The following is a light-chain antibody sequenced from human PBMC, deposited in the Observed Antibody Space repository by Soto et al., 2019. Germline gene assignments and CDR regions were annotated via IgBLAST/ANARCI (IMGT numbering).Light chain of an antibody. CDR1: QTISTW. Sequence: DIQMTQSPSTLSASVGDTVTIICRANQTISTWLAWYQQKPGEAPKLLIYRASTLQTGVPARFSGSGSGTEFTLTISSLQPDDFATYYCQQYRTYSRTFGQGPKVDI. V-gene: IGKV1-5*02. J-gene: IGKJ1*01. CDR2: RAS. CDR3: QQYRTYSRT.